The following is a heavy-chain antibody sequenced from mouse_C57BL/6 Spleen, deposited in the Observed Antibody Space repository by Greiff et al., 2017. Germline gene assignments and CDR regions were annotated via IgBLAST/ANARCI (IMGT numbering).Heavy chain of an antibody. CDR1: GFAFSDYY. D-gene: IGHD2-1*01. CDR2: SSNGGGRT. J-gene: IGHJ3*01. Sequence: EVMLVESRGGLVLPGGSLKPSSAASGFAFSDYYMYWGRQTPEKKLERVAYSSNGGGRTYSPGPVKGRFTICRDNAKNTLYLQMSRLKSEDPAMDYCARPYGKGTPWFCYWGQGGLVSVSA. V-gene: IGHV5-12*01. CDR3: ARPYGKGTPWFCY.